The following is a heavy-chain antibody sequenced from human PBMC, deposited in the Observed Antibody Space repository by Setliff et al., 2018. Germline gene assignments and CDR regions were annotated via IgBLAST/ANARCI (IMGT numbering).Heavy chain of an antibody. V-gene: IGHV3-64*02. Sequence: GGSLRLSCAASGFTFSAYAMHWVRQAPGKGLEYVSAITANGVDAYYADSVKGRFTISRDNSKNTLYLQMGSLRAEDMAVYYCARRTASDCYPRYFDSWGQGTLVTV. D-gene: IGHD2-21*01. CDR2: ITANGVDA. CDR1: GFTFSAYA. J-gene: IGHJ4*02. CDR3: ARRTASDCYPRYFDS.